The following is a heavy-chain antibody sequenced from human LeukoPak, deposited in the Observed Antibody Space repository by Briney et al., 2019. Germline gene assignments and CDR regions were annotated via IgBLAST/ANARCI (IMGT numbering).Heavy chain of an antibody. CDR3: ARDGAAGY. D-gene: IGHD3-16*01. J-gene: IGHJ4*02. Sequence: SETLSLTCTVSGGSISSSSYYWGWIRQPPGKGLEWIGSIYYSGSTYYNPSLKSRVTISVDTSKNQFSLKLTSVTAADTAVYYCARDGAAGYWGQGTLVTVSS. V-gene: IGHV4-39*07. CDR2: IYYSGST. CDR1: GGSISSSSYY.